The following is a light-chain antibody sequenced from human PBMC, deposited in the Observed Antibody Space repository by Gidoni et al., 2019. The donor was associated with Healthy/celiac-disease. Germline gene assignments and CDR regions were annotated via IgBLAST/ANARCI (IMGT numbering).Light chain of an antibody. CDR1: QSDSSN. V-gene: IGKV3-15*01. CDR2: GAS. CDR3: QHYNNWPPWT. Sequence: EIVMTQSPATLSMSPGERATLSCRASQSDSSNLAWYQQKPGQAPRLQIYGASTRATGIPARFSGSGSGTEFTLTISSLQSEDFAVYYCQHYNNWPPWTFGQGTKVEIK. J-gene: IGKJ1*01.